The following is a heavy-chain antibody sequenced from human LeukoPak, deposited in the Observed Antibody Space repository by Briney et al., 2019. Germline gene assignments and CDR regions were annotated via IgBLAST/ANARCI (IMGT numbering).Heavy chain of an antibody. Sequence: GGSLRLSCAASGFTFSSYGMHWVRQAPGKGLEWVAVIWYDGSNKYYADSVKGRFTISRDNSKNTLYLQMSSLRAEDTAVYYCARDAANYYYDSSGPHFDYWGQGTLVTVSS. J-gene: IGHJ4*02. CDR2: IWYDGSNK. CDR3: ARDAANYYYDSSGPHFDY. D-gene: IGHD3-22*01. CDR1: GFTFSSYG. V-gene: IGHV3-33*01.